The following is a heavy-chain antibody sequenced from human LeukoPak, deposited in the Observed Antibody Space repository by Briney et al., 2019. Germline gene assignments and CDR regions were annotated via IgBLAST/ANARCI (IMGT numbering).Heavy chain of an antibody. V-gene: IGHV1-18*01. CDR1: GYTFTSYG. CDR2: ISAYNGNT. CDR3: ARVARRWTGDPYYFGY. J-gene: IGHJ4*02. Sequence: GASVKVSCKASGYTFTSYGVSWVRQAPGQGLEWMGWISAYNGNTNYAQKLQGRVTMTTDTSTSTAYMELRSLRSDDTAVYYCARVARRWTGDPYYFGYWGQGTLVTVSS. D-gene: IGHD3/OR15-3a*01.